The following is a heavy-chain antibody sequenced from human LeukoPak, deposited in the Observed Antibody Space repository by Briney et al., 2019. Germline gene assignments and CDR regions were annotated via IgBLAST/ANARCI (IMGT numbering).Heavy chain of an antibody. CDR3: ARHRGYEMSGYYYVDAFDI. J-gene: IGHJ3*02. CDR1: GGSITNYY. Sequence: SETLSLTCTVSGGSITNYYWSWIRQPPGKGLEWIGYIYTSGSTDYKPSLKSRVTMSIDTSKNQFSLKLSSVTAADTAVYYCARHRGYEMSGYYYVDAFDIWGRGTMVSVSS. D-gene: IGHD3-22*01. V-gene: IGHV4-4*09. CDR2: IYTSGST.